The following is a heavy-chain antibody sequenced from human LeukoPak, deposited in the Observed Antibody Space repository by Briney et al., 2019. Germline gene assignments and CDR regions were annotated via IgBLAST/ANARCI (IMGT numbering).Heavy chain of an antibody. CDR2: IIPIFGTA. J-gene: IGHJ6*03. Sequence: SVKVSCKASGGTFSSYAISWVRQASGQGLEWMGGIIPIFGTANYAQKFQGRVTITADESTSTAYMELSSLRSEDTAVYYCARVALYCSGGSCYSPYYYYYYMDVWGKGTTVTISS. D-gene: IGHD2-15*01. V-gene: IGHV1-69*01. CDR1: GGTFSSYA. CDR3: ARVALYCSGGSCYSPYYYYYYMDV.